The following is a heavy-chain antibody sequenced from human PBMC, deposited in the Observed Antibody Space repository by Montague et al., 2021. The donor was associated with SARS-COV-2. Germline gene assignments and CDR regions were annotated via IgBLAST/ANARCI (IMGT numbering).Heavy chain of an antibody. CDR1: GDSISSNTYY. J-gene: IGHJ6*02. CDR3: PTEDGASYFYGIDV. Sequence: SETLSLTCTVSGDSISSNTYYWAWIRPPPEKGLELIGSIYYSGTTYYNPSLKSLVIISLDSSKNQFSLKLTSVTAADTALYYCPTEDGASYFYGIDVWGQGTTVTVSS. D-gene: IGHD1-14*01. CDR2: IYYSGTT. V-gene: IGHV4-39*07.